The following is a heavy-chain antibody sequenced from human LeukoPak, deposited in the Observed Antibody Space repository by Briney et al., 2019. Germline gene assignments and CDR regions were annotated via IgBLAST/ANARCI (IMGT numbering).Heavy chain of an antibody. CDR3: ARVKLDYYDSSGYHTDAFDI. CDR2: IYHSGGT. Sequence: SQTLSLTCTVSGGSISSGDYYWSWIRQPPGKGLEWIGYIYHSGGTYYNPSLKSRVSISVDTSKNQFSLKLASVTAADTAVYYCARVKLDYYDSSGYHTDAFDIWGQGTMVTVSS. CDR1: GGSISSGDYY. D-gene: IGHD3-22*01. V-gene: IGHV4-30-4*01. J-gene: IGHJ3*02.